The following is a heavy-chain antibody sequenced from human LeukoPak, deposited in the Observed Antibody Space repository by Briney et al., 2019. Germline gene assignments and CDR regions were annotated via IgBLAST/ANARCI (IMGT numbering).Heavy chain of an antibody. CDR2: IYYSGST. V-gene: IGHV4-39*01. CDR3: ARRPSPAGGNAFHI. D-gene: IGHD2-15*01. CDR1: GGSISSSSYY. Sequence: PSETLSLTCAVSGGSISSSSYYWDWIRQPPGKGLEWIGSIYYSGSTFYNPSLKSRVTISVGTSKSQFSPKRTSVTAAATAVYYCARRPSPAGGNAFHIWGQGTMVTVSS. J-gene: IGHJ3*02.